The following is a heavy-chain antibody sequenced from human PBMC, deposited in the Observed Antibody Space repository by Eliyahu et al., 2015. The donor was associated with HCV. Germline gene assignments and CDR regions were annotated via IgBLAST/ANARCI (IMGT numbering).Heavy chain of an antibody. CDR3: ARDRQGVTSRYHYFDV. V-gene: IGHV1-69*08. Sequence: QVQLVQSGAEVKKSGSSVKVSCKTSGGLFSSYTIXWVRQAPGQGLKWMGRTIPSLGIASXASEFQGRVTITADKSTNTAYMELRSLKYEDTALYFCARDRQGVTSRYHYFDVWGQGTLVSVAS. CDR2: TIPSLGIA. D-gene: IGHD4-17*01. J-gene: IGHJ4*02. CDR1: GGLFSSYT.